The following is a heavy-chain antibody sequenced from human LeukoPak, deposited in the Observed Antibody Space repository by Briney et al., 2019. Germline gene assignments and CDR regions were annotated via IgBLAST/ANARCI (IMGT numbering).Heavy chain of an antibody. V-gene: IGHV3-7*01. CDR2: IKQDGSEK. CDR1: GFTFSSYW. Sequence: PGGSLRLSCAASGFTFSSYWMSWVRQAPGKGLEWVANIKQDGSEKYYVDSVKGRFTISRDNAKNSLYLQMNSLRAEDTAVYYCARDKGRYCSSTSCFYDYMDVWGKGTTVTVSS. CDR3: ARDKGRYCSSTSCFYDYMDV. J-gene: IGHJ6*03. D-gene: IGHD2-2*01.